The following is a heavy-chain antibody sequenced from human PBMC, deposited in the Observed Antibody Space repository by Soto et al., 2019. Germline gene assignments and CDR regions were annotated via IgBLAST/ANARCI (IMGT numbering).Heavy chain of an antibody. CDR1: GGSITSGGYS. CDR2: TYQSGRA. Sequence: QLQLQESGSGLVKPSQTLSLTCTVSGGSITSGGYSWTWIRQSPGKGLEWIGYTYQSGRAYYNPSLKSRVNISVDRSKNHFSLNLTSVTAADTAVYYCARDYYGMDVWGQGTTVTVSS. V-gene: IGHV4-30-2*06. CDR3: ARDYYGMDV. J-gene: IGHJ6*02.